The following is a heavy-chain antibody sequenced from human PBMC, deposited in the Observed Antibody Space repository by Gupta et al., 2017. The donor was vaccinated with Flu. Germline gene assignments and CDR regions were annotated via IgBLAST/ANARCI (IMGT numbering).Heavy chain of an antibody. Sequence: QVQLIQSGGGLVKPGGSLRLSCVASGFTFSDFYMNWIRQAPGKRPEWISYSTGTGSTIYYADSVKGRFTISRDNANNSLFLQMNSLRVDDTAVYYCTRGVSSDYWGQGTLVAVSS. CDR3: TRGVSSDY. CDR1: GFTFSDFY. D-gene: IGHD6-13*01. V-gene: IGHV3-11*01. CDR2: STGTGSTI. J-gene: IGHJ4*02.